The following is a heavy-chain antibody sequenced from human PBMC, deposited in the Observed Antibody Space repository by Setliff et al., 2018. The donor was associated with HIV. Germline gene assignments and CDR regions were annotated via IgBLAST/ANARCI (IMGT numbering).Heavy chain of an antibody. Sequence: GGSLRLSCAASGFTLRTYWMSRVRQAPGKGLEWVANIKHDGSEKFCVDSVRGRFTISRGNAKNSLYLQMNSLRAEDTAVYYCVGGFYAGYWGQGTLVTVSS. CDR3: VGGFYAGY. D-gene: IGHD5-12*01. V-gene: IGHV3-7*03. J-gene: IGHJ4*02. CDR2: IKHDGSEK. CDR1: GFTLRTYW.